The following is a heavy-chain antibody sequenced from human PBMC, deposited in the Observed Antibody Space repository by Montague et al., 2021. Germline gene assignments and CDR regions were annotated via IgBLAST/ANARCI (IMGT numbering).Heavy chain of an antibody. D-gene: IGHD3-10*01. CDR3: AKQDYSVSGTSYKGFDP. CDR2: MFYGGAT. CDR1: SGSIFHAH. J-gene: IGHJ5*02. Sequence: SETLPLTCTVSSGSIFHAHWSWVRQPPGKGLEWLGSMFYGGATSNNPSLKSRVTMSIDTSTNQFSLKLSFVTAADTAVYYCAKQDYSVSGTSYKGFDPWGQGILVTVSS. V-gene: IGHV4-59*08.